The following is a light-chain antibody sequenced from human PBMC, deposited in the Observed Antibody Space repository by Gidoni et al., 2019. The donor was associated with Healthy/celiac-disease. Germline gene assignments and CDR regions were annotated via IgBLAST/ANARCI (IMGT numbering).Light chain of an antibody. CDR3: QQYGSSPRIT. V-gene: IGKV3-20*01. CDR2: GAS. CDR1: QSVSSSS. Sequence: EIVLTQSPGTLSLSPGERATLSCRARQSVSSSSLDWYQQNPGQAPKLLIYGASSRATGIPDRFSGSGSGTDFTLTISRLEPEDFAVYYCQQYGSSPRITFGQGTRLEIK. J-gene: IGKJ5*01.